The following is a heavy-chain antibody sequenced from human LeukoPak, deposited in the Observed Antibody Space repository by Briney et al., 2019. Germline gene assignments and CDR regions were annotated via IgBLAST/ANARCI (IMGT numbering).Heavy chain of an antibody. D-gene: IGHD3-10*01. V-gene: IGHV3-15*01. CDR1: GFTFSNAW. Sequence: GGSLRLSCAASGFTFSNAWMSWVRQAPGKGLEWVGRIKSKTDGGTTDYAAPVKGRFTISRDDSKNTLYLQMNSLRAEDTAVYYCVRVKFGESYAPKSYYYYYMDVWGKGTTVTISS. CDR2: IKSKTDGGTT. CDR3: VRVKFGESYAPKSYYYYYMDV. J-gene: IGHJ6*03.